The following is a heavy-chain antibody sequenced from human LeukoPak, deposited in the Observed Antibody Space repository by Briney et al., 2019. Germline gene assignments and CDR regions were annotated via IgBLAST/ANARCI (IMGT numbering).Heavy chain of an antibody. J-gene: IGHJ4*02. CDR1: GYSFTSYW. CDR2: IYPGDSDT. V-gene: IGHV5-51*01. D-gene: IGHD1-26*01. CDR3: VRLGGATSIGHGTY. Sequence: GESLKISXKGSGYSFTSYWIGWVLQMPGKGLEWMGIIYPGDSDTIYSPSFQGQVTISADKSISTAYLQWSSLKASDTAMYYCVRLGGATSIGHGTYWGQGTLVTVSS.